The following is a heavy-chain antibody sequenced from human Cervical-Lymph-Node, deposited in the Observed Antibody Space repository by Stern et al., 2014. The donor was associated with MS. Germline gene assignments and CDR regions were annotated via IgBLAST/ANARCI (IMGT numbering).Heavy chain of an antibody. CDR1: GYTFIEYA. CDR2: IGTNIGNR. D-gene: IGHD6-13*01. V-gene: IGHV1-18*01. CDR3: RAGSDAFDI. Sequence: QVQLVQSGAEVKKPGASVKVSCKASGYTFIEYAISWVRQAPGQGLEWMGWIGTNIGNRNYAQKFQGRVTLATDTSKTTVYMALRSLRSDDTAMYYCRAGSDAFDIWGQGTMVTVSS. J-gene: IGHJ3*02.